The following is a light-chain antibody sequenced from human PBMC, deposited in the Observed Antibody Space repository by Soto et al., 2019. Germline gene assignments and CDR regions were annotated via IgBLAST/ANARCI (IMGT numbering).Light chain of an antibody. Sequence: EVVMRQSPATLSVSPGEGATLSCRASQGIGDTLAWYQHKPGQTPRLLIYGASTRASGIPDRFSGSGSGTDFTLTISRLEPEDSAVYYCQQYGSSPTWTFGQGTKV. CDR1: QGIGDT. V-gene: IGKV3-20*01. CDR3: QQYGSSPTWT. J-gene: IGKJ1*01. CDR2: GAS.